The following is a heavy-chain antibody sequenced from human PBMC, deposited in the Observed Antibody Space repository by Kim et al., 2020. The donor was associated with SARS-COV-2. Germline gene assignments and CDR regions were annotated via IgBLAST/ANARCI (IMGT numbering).Heavy chain of an antibody. V-gene: IGHV3-48*03. CDR2: TTI. Sequence: TTISYADSVKGRFIISRENAKNSLYLQLNRLRAEDSAVYYCARKYPFHDYWGQGTLVTVSS. D-gene: IGHD2-2*02. J-gene: IGHJ4*02. CDR3: ARKYPFHDY.